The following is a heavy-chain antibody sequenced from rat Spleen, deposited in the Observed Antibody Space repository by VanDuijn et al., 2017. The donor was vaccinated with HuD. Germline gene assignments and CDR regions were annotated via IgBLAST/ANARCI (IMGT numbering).Heavy chain of an antibody. CDR1: GFTFNNYW. CDR2: ITNSGGTI. CDR3: TRGYAHY. D-gene: IGHD1-12*01. Sequence: EVQLVESGGGLVQPGGSLKLSCAVSGFTFNNYWMNWIRQAPGKGLEWVASITNSGGTISYPDSVKGRFTISRDNAQSTLYLQMNSLRSEDTATYYCTRGYAHYWGQGVMVTVSS. J-gene: IGHJ2*01. V-gene: IGHV5-31*01.